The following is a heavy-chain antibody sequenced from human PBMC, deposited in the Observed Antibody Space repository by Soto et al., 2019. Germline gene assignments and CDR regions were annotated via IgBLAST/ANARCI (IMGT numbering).Heavy chain of an antibody. CDR1: GGTFSSYA. CDR3: ARYDFWSGYYNY. J-gene: IGHJ4*02. CDR2: IIPIFGTA. Sequence: GASVKVSCKTSGGTFSSYAISWVRQAPGQGLEWMGGIIPIFGTANYAQKFQGRVTITADESTSTAYMELSSLRSEDTAVYYCARYDFWSGYYNYWGQGTLVTVSS. V-gene: IGHV1-69*13. D-gene: IGHD3-3*01.